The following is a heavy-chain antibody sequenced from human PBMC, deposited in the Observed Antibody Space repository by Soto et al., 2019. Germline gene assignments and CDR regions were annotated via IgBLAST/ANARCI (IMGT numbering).Heavy chain of an antibody. CDR3: VRDGTKTLRDWFDP. J-gene: IGHJ5*02. CDR1: GASISGFY. V-gene: IGHV4-4*07. Sequence: SETLSLTGTVSGASISGFYWSWIRKSAGKGLEWIGRIYATGTTDYNPSLESRVMMSVDTSKKQFSLKLRSVTAADTAVYYCVRDGTKTLRDWFDPWGQGISVTVS. CDR2: IYATGTT. D-gene: IGHD1-1*01.